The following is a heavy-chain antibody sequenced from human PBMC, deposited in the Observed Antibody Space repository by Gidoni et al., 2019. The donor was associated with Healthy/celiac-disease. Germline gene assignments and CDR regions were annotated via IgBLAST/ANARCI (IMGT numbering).Heavy chain of an antibody. CDR1: GFTFSSYA. V-gene: IGHV3-30-3*01. Sequence: QVQLVVSGGGVVQPGGSLRLSCAASGFTFSSYAMHWVRQAPGKGLEWVAVISYDGSNKYYADSVKGRFTISRDNSKNTLYLQMNRLRAEDTAVYYCARAREQIVRTNTWDYFDYWGQGTLVTVSS. J-gene: IGHJ4*02. D-gene: IGHD6-6*01. CDR2: ISYDGSNK. CDR3: ARAREQIVRTNTWDYFDY.